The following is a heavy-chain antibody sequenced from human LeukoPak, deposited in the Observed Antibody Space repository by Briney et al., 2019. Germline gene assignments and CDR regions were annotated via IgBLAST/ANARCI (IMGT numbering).Heavy chain of an antibody. V-gene: IGHV4-34*01. CDR1: GGSFSGYY. CDR2: INHSGST. CDR3: ARDAGYCSSTSCYLDY. Sequence: RPSETLSLTCGVYGGSFSGYYWSWIRQPPGKGLEWIGEINHSGSTNYNPSLKSRVTISVDTSKNQFSLKLSSVTAADTAVYYCARDAGYCSSTSCYLDYWGQGTLVTVSS. D-gene: IGHD2-2*01. J-gene: IGHJ4*02.